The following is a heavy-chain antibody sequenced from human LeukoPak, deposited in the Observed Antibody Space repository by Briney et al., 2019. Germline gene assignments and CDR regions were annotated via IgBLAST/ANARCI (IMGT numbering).Heavy chain of an antibody. V-gene: IGHV4-59*01. CDR1: GGSISSYY. CDR2: IYYSGST. J-gene: IGHJ5*02. Sequence: SETLSLTCTVSGGSISSYYWSWIRQPPGKGPEWIGYIYYSGSTNYNPSLKSRVTISVDTSKNQFSLKLSSVTAADTAVYYCARSKPPDFWSGYPNWFDPWGQGTLVTVSS. D-gene: IGHD3-3*01. CDR3: ARSKPPDFWSGYPNWFDP.